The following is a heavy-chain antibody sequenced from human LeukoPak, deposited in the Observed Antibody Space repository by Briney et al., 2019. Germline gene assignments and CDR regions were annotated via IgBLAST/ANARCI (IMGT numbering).Heavy chain of an antibody. Sequence: GGSLRLSCAASGFTVSSNYMSWVRQALGKGLEWVSVIYSGGSTYYADSVKGRFTISRDNSKNTLYLQMSSLRAEDTAVYYCERAGLQFEGFDYWGQGTLVTVSS. V-gene: IGHV3-53*01. D-gene: IGHD5-24*01. CDR1: GFTVSSNY. J-gene: IGHJ4*02. CDR2: IYSGGST. CDR3: ERAGLQFEGFDY.